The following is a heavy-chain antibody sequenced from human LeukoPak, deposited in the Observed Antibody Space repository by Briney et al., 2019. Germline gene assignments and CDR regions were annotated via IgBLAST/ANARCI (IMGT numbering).Heavy chain of an antibody. J-gene: IGHJ5*02. Sequence: SETLSLTCTVSGGSMSSHCWTWIRQPAGKGLEWIGRIHFTGRTRYNPSLKSRVTISLDTSQNQFSLRLTSVTAADTALYYCARGDFGDYNWFDPWGQGTLVIVSS. CDR3: ARGDFGDYNWFDP. D-gene: IGHD4-17*01. V-gene: IGHV4-4*07. CDR1: GGSMSSHC. CDR2: IHFTGRT.